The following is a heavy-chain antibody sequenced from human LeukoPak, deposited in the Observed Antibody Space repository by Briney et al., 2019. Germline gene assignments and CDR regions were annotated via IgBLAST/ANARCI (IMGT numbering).Heavy chain of an antibody. Sequence: GGSLRLSCAASGFTFSSYWMSWVRQAPGKGLEWVANIKQDGSEKYYVDSVKGRFTISRDNAKNSLYLQMNSLRAEDTAVYYCAREGYDSSGYYYSDWGQGTLVTVSS. CDR3: AREGYDSSGYYYSD. J-gene: IGHJ4*02. V-gene: IGHV3-7*01. CDR1: GFTFSSYW. CDR2: IKQDGSEK. D-gene: IGHD3-22*01.